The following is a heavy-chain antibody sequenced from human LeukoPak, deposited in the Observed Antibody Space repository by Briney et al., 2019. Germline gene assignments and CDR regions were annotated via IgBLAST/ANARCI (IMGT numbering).Heavy chain of an antibody. J-gene: IGHJ4*02. CDR3: ARDYFGSGVIDY. CDR1: GFTVSSNY. CDR2: ISSSSTYI. V-gene: IGHV3-21*01. Sequence: GGSLRLSCAASGFTVSSNYMSWVRQAPGKGLEWVSSISSSSTYIHYADSVKGRFTISRDNAKNSLYLQMNSLRAEDTAVYYCARDYFGSGVIDYWGQGTLVTVSS. D-gene: IGHD3-10*01.